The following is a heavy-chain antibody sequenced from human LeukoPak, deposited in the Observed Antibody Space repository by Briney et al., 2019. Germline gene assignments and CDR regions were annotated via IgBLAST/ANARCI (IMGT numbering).Heavy chain of an antibody. CDR2: IYSGGST. Sequence: GGSLRLSCAASGFTVSSNYMSWVRQAPGKGLEWVSVIYSGGSTYYADSVKGRFTISRDNSKNTLYLQMNSPRAEDTAVYYCAREICSGGSCHIDYWGQGNLVTVSS. CDR3: AREICSGGSCHIDY. V-gene: IGHV3-53*01. CDR1: GFTVSSNY. J-gene: IGHJ4*02. D-gene: IGHD2-15*01.